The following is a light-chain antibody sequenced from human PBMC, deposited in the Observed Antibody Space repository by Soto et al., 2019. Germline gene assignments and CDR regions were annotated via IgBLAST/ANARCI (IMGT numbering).Light chain of an antibody. Sequence: EIVMTQSPATLSVSPGERATLSCRASQSVSSNLAWYQQKPGQAPRLLIYGASTRATGIPARFSGSGSGTEFTLTISSLQSEDFAVYYCQQYGSSLSYTFGPGTKVDIK. CDR2: GAS. CDR1: QSVSSN. CDR3: QQYGSSLSYT. V-gene: IGKV3-15*01. J-gene: IGKJ3*01.